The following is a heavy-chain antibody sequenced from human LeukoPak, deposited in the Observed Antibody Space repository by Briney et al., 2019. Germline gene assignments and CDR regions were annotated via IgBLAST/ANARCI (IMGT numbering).Heavy chain of an antibody. V-gene: IGHV1-8*01. CDR3: AKCIVVGEYFDY. J-gene: IGHJ4*02. Sequence: GASVKVSCKASGYTFTSYDINWVRQATGQGLERMGWMNPNSGNTGYAQKFQGRVTMTRNTSISTAYMELSSLRSEDTAVYYCAKCIVVGEYFDYWGQGTLVTVSS. D-gene: IGHD3-10*01. CDR2: MNPNSGNT. CDR1: GYTFTSYD.